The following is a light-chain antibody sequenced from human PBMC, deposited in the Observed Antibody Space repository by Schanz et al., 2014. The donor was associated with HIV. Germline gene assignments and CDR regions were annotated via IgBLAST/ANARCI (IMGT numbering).Light chain of an antibody. CDR3: GTWDSSLSVWV. V-gene: IGLV1-51*01. CDR2: DNA. CDR1: SSNIGSNT. J-gene: IGLJ3*02. Sequence: QSVLTQPPSASGTPGQRVTISCSGSSSNIGSNTVNWYQQLPGTAPKLLIYDNAKRPSGIPDRFSGSKSGTSATLGITGLQTGDEADYYCGTWDSSLSVWVFGGGTKLTVL.